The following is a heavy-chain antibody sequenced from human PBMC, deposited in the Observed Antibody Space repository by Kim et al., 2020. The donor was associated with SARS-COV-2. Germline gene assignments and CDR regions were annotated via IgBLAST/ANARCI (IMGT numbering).Heavy chain of an antibody. J-gene: IGHJ4*02. D-gene: IGHD6-19*01. CDR2: T. V-gene: IGHV5-51*01. CDR3: ARSPAGYYFDY. Sequence: TRYAPSFQGQVTIAADKSISTAYLQWSSLKASDTAMYYCARSPAGYYFDYWGQGTLVTVSS.